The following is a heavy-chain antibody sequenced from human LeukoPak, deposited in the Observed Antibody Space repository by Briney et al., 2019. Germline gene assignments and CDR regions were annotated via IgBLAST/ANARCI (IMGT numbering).Heavy chain of an antibody. CDR3: VRYCSSTSCYGFDP. CDR2: INAGNGNT. J-gene: IGHJ5*02. CDR1: GYTFTSYA. D-gene: IGHD2-2*01. V-gene: IGHV1-3*01. Sequence: ASVKVSCKASGYTFTSYAMHWVRQAPGQRLEWMGWINAGNGNTKYSQKFRGRVTITRDTSASTAYMELSSLRSEDTAVYYCVRYCSSTSCYGFDPWGQGTLVTVSS.